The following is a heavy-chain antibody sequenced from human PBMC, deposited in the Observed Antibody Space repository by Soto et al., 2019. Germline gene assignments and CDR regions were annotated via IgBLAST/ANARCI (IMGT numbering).Heavy chain of an antibody. Sequence: SETLSLTCTVSGGSMSDHYCSWIRQPPGKGLEYIGYIFYSGSTSYNASLTSRVAISLDTPNNQISLKLKSVTATDTAVYYCARSGHSFGGVVWGQGIQVTVSS. J-gene: IGHJ4*02. CDR3: ARSGHSFGGVV. CDR2: IFYSGST. V-gene: IGHV4-59*11. D-gene: IGHD3-16*01. CDR1: GGSMSDHY.